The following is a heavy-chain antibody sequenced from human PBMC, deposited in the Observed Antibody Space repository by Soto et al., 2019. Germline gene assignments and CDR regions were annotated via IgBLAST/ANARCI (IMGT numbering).Heavy chain of an antibody. CDR3: ARASGGLVREGIDY. CDR1: GFTFSSYW. CDR2: IKQDEGEK. D-gene: IGHD6-19*01. J-gene: IGHJ4*02. Sequence: EVQLVESGGDLVQPGGSLRLSCAASGFTFSSYWMSWVRQAPGKGLEWVANIKQDEGEKYYVDSVKGRFTISRDNAKNSRYLQMDSLRAEDTAVYYCARASGGLVREGIDYWGQGTLVIVSS. V-gene: IGHV3-7*01.